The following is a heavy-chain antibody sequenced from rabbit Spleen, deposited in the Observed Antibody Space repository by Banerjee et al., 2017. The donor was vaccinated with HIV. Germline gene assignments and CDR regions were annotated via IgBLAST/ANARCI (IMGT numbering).Heavy chain of an antibody. J-gene: IGHJ6*01. D-gene: IGHD8-1*01. CDR1: GFDFSNYG. CDR2: IEPIFGNT. CDR3: ARDTGSSFSSYGMDL. Sequence: QEQLKETGGGLVQPGGSLTLSCKASGFDFSNYGVSWVRQAPGKGLEWIGYIEPIFGNTYYANWVNGRFTISSHNAQNTLYLQLSSLTAADTATYFCARDTGSSFSSYGMDLWGQGTLVTVS. V-gene: IGHV1S47*01.